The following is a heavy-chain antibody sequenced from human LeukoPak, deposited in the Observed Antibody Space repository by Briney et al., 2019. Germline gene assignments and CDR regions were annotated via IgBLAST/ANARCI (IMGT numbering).Heavy chain of an antibody. CDR2: INTNTGNP. CDR1: GYTFTSYA. Sequence: ASVKVSCKASGYTFTSYAMNWLRQAPGQGVEWMGWINTNTGNPTYDRGSTEPFVFSMDTSVSTAYLHITSLKAEDTAVYYCATATYCPSTSRYAPCFFDYWGQGTLVTVSS. D-gene: IGHD2-2*01. CDR3: ATATYCPSTSRYAPCFFDY. J-gene: IGHJ4*02. V-gene: IGHV7-4-1*02.